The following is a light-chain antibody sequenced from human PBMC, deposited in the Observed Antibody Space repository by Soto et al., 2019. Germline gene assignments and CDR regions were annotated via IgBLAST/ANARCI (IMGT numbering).Light chain of an antibody. CDR2: AAY. J-gene: IGKJ5*01. Sequence: DIQMTQSPSSLSASVGDRVTITCRSSQSISSYLNWYPRRPGKAPKLLIYAAYSLQSGVPSRFSGSGSGTDFTLTIRSLKPEDFATYYCRQSYRTPPITFGQGTRLEIK. CDR1: QSISSY. CDR3: RQSYRTPPIT. V-gene: IGKV1-39*01.